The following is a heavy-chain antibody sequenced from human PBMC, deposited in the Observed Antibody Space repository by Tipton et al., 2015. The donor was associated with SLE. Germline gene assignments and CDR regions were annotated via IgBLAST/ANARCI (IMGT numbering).Heavy chain of an antibody. CDR1: GYSFSGYY. J-gene: IGHJ4*02. CDR3: TRGPRATF. V-gene: IGHV1-2*02. D-gene: IGHD1-26*01. CDR2: INPDSGDT. Sequence: QLVQSGAEVREPGASVKVSCKASGYSFSGYYVHWVRQAPGQGLEWIGWINPDSGDTNYAQKFQGRVTMTRDTSINTAYMEMNSLRSDDTAVYYCTRGPRATFWGQGTLVTVSS.